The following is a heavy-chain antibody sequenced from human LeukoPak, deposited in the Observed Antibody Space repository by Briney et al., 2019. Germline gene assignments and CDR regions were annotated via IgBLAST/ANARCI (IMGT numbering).Heavy chain of an antibody. CDR3: ATWDYYYYYGMDV. D-gene: IGHD1-26*01. J-gene: IGHJ6*02. Sequence: PSDPLSLTRAVYGGSFSGYYWRWIRQPPGKGLEWIGEINHSGSTNYNPSLKSRVTISVDTSKNQFSLKLSSVTAADTAVYYCATWDYYYYYGMDVWGQGTTVTVSS. V-gene: IGHV4-34*01. CDR1: GGSFSGYY. CDR2: INHSGST.